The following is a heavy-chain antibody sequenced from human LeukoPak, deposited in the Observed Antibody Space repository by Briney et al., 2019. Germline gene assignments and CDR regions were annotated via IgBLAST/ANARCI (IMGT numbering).Heavy chain of an antibody. CDR3: ARSSSRAYEGY. CDR2: IYYSGST. CDR1: GGSISSYY. V-gene: IGHV4-59*01. D-gene: IGHD6-6*01. J-gene: IGHJ4*02. Sequence: PSETLPLTCSVSGGSISSYYWSWIRQPPGKRLEWIGYIYYSGSTDYNPSLKSRVTISVDTSKNQFSLKLTSVTTADTAVYYCARSSSRAYEGYWGQGTLVTVSS.